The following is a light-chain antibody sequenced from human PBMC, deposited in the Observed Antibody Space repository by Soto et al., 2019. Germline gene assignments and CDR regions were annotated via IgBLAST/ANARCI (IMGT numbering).Light chain of an antibody. CDR2: DVS. CDR3: CSYTSSSTRV. V-gene: IGLV2-14*03. Sequence: QSALTQPASVSGSPGQSITISCTGTSSDVGGYNYVSWYQQHPDKAPKLMIYDVSNRPSGVSNRFSGSKSGNTASLTISGLHAEDEADYYCCSYTSSSTRVFGTGTKLTVL. CDR1: SSDVGGYNY. J-gene: IGLJ1*01.